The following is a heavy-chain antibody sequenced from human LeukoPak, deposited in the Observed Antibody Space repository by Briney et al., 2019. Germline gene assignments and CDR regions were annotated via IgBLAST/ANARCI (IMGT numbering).Heavy chain of an antibody. CDR3: ANEAYGSGSYYTDY. CDR2: IYSGGST. D-gene: IGHD3-10*01. CDR1: GFNVRSNY. Sequence: GFLRLSCAASGFNVRSNYMSWVRQAPGKGLEWVSVIYSGGSTYYADSVKGRFTISRDNSKNTLYLQMNSLRAEDTAVYYCANEAYGSGSYYTDYWGQGTLVTVSS. J-gene: IGHJ4*02. V-gene: IGHV3-66*01.